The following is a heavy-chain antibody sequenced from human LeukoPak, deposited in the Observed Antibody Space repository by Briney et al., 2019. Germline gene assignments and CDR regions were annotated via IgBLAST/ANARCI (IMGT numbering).Heavy chain of an antibody. CDR2: IYSGGST. Sequence: GGSLRLSCAASGFTVSSNYMSWVRQAPGKGLEWVSVIYSGGSTYYADSVEGRFTISRDNSKNTLYLQMNSLRAEDTAVYYCARDVIAAPPGIYYYYYMDVWGKGTTVTVSS. D-gene: IGHD6-6*01. CDR1: GFTVSSNY. J-gene: IGHJ6*03. V-gene: IGHV3-53*01. CDR3: ARDVIAAPPGIYYYYYMDV.